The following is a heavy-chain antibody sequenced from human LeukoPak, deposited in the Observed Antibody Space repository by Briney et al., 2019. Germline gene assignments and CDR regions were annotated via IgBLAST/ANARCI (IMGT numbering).Heavy chain of an antibody. CDR1: GYTFTGYY. Sequence: ASVKVSCKASGYTFTGYYMHWVRQAPGQGLEWMGWINPNSGGTNYAQKFQGRVTMTRDTSISTAYMELSRLRYDDTAVYYCARLCSGGSCYGEVDYWGQGTLVTVSS. J-gene: IGHJ4*02. D-gene: IGHD2-15*01. V-gene: IGHV1-2*02. CDR2: INPNSGGT. CDR3: ARLCSGGSCYGEVDY.